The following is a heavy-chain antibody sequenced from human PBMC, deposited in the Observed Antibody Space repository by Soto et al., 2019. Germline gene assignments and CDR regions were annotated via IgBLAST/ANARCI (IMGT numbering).Heavy chain of an antibody. Sequence: GSLRLSCEGPGFTFSDYGFHWVRQAPGKGLEWVAMISYDGSDRYHRDSVQGRFTISRDDSKNTVFLQMNSLRTEDTAMYYCARSTYCNGGSCYPQYWGPGTLVTVSS. CDR1: GFTFSDYG. CDR2: ISYDGSDR. J-gene: IGHJ4*02. CDR3: ARSTYCNGGSCYPQY. V-gene: IGHV3-30*03. D-gene: IGHD2-15*01.